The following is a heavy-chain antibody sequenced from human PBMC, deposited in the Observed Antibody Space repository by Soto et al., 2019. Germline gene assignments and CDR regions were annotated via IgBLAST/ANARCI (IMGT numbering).Heavy chain of an antibody. CDR1: GDTFTDYY. CDR2: VNPSGGHT. Sequence: QVQLMQSGAEVKKPGASVKVSCKASGDTFTDYYIHSARQAPGQGLEWMGTVNPSGGHTTYAQHFLGRVTMTRDTSTSTLYMELTSLTSDDTAVYYCARGGHVVVVTAALDYWGQGTLVTVSS. CDR3: ARGGHVVVVTAALDY. D-gene: IGHD2-21*02. J-gene: IGHJ4*02. V-gene: IGHV1-46*01.